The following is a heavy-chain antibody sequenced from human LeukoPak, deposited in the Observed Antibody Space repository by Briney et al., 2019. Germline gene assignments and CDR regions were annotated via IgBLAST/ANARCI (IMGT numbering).Heavy chain of an antibody. Sequence: GASVKVSCKASGYTLTDYYMHWVRQAPGQGLEWMGWINPKSGGTNYAQKFQGRVTMTRDTSISTVHMDLSRLRSDDTAVYYCARDPDDYFDQWGQGTLVTVSS. J-gene: IGHJ4*02. D-gene: IGHD1-14*01. CDR1: GYTLTDYY. CDR2: INPKSGGT. V-gene: IGHV1-2*02. CDR3: ARDPDDYFDQ.